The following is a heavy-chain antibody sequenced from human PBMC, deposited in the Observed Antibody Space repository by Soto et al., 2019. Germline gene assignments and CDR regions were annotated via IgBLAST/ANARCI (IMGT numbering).Heavy chain of an antibody. D-gene: IGHD3-9*01. CDR3: ARDLMSFYDILTASYYYGMDD. V-gene: IGHV4-59*01. J-gene: IGHJ6*02. CDR2: IYYSGST. CDR1: DGSISSYY. Sequence: PSETLSLTCTVSDGSISSYYWSWIRQPPGKGLEWIGYIYYSGSTNYNPSLKSRVTISVDTSKNQFSLKLSSVTAADTAVYYCARDLMSFYDILTASYYYGMDDRGQVTTVTGS.